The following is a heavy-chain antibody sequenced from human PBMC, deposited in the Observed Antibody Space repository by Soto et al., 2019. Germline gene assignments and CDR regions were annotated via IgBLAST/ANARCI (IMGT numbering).Heavy chain of an antibody. V-gene: IGHV1-69*08. CDR2: IIPLLDKT. D-gene: IGHD5-12*01. Sequence: QVQLVQSGAEVKKPGSSVKVSCKTSGGTFSNDIITWVRQAPGQGLEWMGRIIPLLDKTNYAQKFQGRVKITADKSTGTAYMELNSLRSEDTAVYYCVRDSPIGSTFSGYDGIDYWGQGTLVTVSS. J-gene: IGHJ4*02. CDR1: GGTFSNDI. CDR3: VRDSPIGSTFSGYDGIDY.